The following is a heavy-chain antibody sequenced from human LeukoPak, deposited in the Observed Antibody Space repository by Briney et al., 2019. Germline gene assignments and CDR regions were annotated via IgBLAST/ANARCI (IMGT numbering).Heavy chain of an antibody. Sequence: SETLSLTCAVYGGSFSGYYWSWIRQPPGKGLEWIGEIDHSGSTNHNPSLKSRVTISVDTSKNQFSLKLSSVTAADTAVYYCARVEYGGKAHYYFDYWGQGTLVTVSS. D-gene: IGHD4-23*01. CDR2: IDHSGST. CDR1: GGSFSGYY. V-gene: IGHV4-34*01. CDR3: ARVEYGGKAHYYFDY. J-gene: IGHJ4*02.